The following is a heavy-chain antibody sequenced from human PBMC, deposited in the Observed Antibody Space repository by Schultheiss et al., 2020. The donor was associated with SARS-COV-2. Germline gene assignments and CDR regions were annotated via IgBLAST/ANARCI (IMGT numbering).Heavy chain of an antibody. J-gene: IGHJ5*02. D-gene: IGHD3-22*01. CDR3: ARSFYDSSGYYSTWFDP. CDR2: INHSGST. Sequence: SETLSLTCAVYGGSFSGYYWSWIRQPPGKGLEWIGEINHSGSTNYNPSLKSRVTISVDTSKNQFSLKLSSVTAADTAVYYCARSFYDSSGYYSTWFDPWGQGTLVTVSS. V-gene: IGHV4-34*01. CDR1: GGSFSGYY.